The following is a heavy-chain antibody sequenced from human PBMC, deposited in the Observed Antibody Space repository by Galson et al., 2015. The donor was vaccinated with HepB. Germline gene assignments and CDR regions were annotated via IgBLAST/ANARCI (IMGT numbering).Heavy chain of an antibody. CDR2: INPNSGGT. J-gene: IGHJ5*02. D-gene: IGHD1-7*01. V-gene: IGHV1-2*04. CDR1: GYTFTGYY. CDR3: ARGEVGKGITGTREDDWFDP. Sequence: VKVSCKASGYTFTGYYMHWVRQAPGQGLEWMGWINPNSGGTNYAQKFQGWVTMTRDTSISTAYMELSRLRSDDTAVYYCARGEVGKGITGTREDDWFDPWGQGTLVTVSS.